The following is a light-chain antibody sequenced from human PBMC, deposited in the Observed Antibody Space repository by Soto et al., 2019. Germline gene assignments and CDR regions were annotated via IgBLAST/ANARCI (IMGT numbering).Light chain of an antibody. V-gene: IGKV3-15*01. CDR1: QSVSSN. J-gene: IGKJ1*01. CDR2: DAS. Sequence: EIVMTQSPDTLSVSPGERATLSCRASQSVSSNYLAWYQQKPGQAPRLLIYDASTRATGIPARFSGSGSGTEFTLTISTLQSEDFAVYYCQQYNNWPRTFGQGTKVDIK. CDR3: QQYNNWPRT.